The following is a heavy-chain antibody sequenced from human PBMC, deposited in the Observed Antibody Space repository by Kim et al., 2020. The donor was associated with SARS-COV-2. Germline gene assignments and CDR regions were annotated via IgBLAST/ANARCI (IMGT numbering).Heavy chain of an antibody. D-gene: IGHD3-10*01. CDR3: ARDRGHIGHPYHFDY. Sequence: SETLSLTCTVSGGSVSSGSYYWSWIRQPPGKGLEWIGYIFYSGNTNFNPSLKSRATISVDTSKNQFSLKLTSVTAADTAVYYCARDRGHIGHPYHFDYWGQGTLITVSS. J-gene: IGHJ4*02. CDR2: IFYSGNT. V-gene: IGHV4-61*01. CDR1: GGSVSSGSYY.